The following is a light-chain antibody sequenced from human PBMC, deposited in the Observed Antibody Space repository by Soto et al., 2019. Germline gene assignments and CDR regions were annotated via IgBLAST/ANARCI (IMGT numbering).Light chain of an antibody. V-gene: IGLV2-8*01. CDR1: SSDVGNYNY. CDR3: TSYAGTNTLI. CDR2: EVT. Sequence: QSALTQPPSASGSPGQSVAISCTGTSSDVGNYNYVSWYQHHPGKAPKLMIYEVTKRPSGVPDRFSGSKSGNTASLTVSGLQAEDEADYYYTSYAGTNTLIFGGGTKVTVL. J-gene: IGLJ2*01.